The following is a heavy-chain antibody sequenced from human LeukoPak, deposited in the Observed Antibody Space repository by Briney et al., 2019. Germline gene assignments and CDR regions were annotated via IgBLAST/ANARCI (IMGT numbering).Heavy chain of an antibody. CDR2: IYYSGST. Sequence: LSQTLSLTCTVSGGSISSGDYYWSWIRQPPGKGLEWIGYIYYSGSTYYNPSLKSRVTISVDTSKNQFSLKLSSVTAADTAVYYCAKSQLPSWGAFDIWGQGTMVTVSS. V-gene: IGHV4-30-4*08. CDR1: GGSISSGDYY. CDR3: AKSQLPSWGAFDI. J-gene: IGHJ3*02. D-gene: IGHD2-2*01.